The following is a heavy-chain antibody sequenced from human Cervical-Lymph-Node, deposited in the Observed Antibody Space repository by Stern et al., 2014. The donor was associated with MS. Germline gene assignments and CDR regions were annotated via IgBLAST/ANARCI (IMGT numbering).Heavy chain of an antibody. J-gene: IGHJ5*02. Sequence: QVQLVESGPGLVKPSETLSLTCTVSGYSISSGYYWGWIRQPPGKGLEWIGTIYHRGSTYDNPSLKRRVTISVDTSKNQFSLKLSSGTAADTAVYYCAREEQQLVHGNWFDPWGQGTLVTVSS. CDR1: GYSISSGYY. D-gene: IGHD6-13*01. V-gene: IGHV4-38-2*02. CDR3: AREEQQLVHGNWFDP. CDR2: IYHRGST.